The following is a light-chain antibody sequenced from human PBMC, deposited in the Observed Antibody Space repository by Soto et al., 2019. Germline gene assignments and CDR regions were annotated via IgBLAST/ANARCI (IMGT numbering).Light chain of an antibody. V-gene: IGKV1-5*01. CDR2: DAS. CDR1: QSISSW. J-gene: IGKJ1*01. Sequence: EIQMTQSPSTLSASVGDRVTITCRASQSISSWLACYLQKPGKAPKLLIYDASSLESGVPSRLSGRGSGTEFTINIISLQTGDFATYACQQYKSYWTFGQGTQVESK. CDR3: QQYKSYWT.